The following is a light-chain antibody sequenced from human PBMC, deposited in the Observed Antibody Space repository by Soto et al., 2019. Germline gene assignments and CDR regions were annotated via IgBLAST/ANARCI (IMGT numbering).Light chain of an antibody. CDR2: AAS. CDR1: QNIGSY. J-gene: IGKJ1*01. V-gene: IGKV1-39*01. CDR3: QQGYRIFQT. Sequence: DIQMTQSPSSLSASVRDTVTITCRASQNIGSYLNWYQQKPGKAPTLLIYAASTLQSGVPSRFSGSGSGTDVNLTISSLNPEDFATYFCQQGYRIFQTFGQGTKLEVK.